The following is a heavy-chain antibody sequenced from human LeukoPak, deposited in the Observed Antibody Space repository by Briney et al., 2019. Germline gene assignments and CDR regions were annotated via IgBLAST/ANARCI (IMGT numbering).Heavy chain of an antibody. J-gene: IGHJ5*02. CDR3: ARHVGYGNNWFDP. CDR2: IYYTGST. CDR1: GGSISSYY. V-gene: IGHV4-59*08. Sequence: SETLSLTCTVSGGSISSYYWSWIRQPPGKGLEWIGYIYYTGSTNYNPFLKSRVTISVDTSKNQFSLKLRSVTAADTAVYYCARHVGYGNNWFDPWGQGTLVTVSS. D-gene: IGHD5-18*01.